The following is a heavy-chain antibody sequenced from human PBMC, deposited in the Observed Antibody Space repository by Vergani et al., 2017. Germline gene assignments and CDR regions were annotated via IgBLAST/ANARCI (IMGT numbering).Heavy chain of an antibody. CDR1: GGSISSSNW. V-gene: IGHV4-4*03. J-gene: IGHJ3*02. CDR2: IYHSGST. CDR3: AREKTTVVTPGAFDI. Sequence: QVQLQESGPGLVKPPGTLSLTCAVSGGSISSSNWWSWVRQPPGKGLEWIGEIYHSGSTNYHPSLKSRVTISVDKSKNPFSLKLSSVTAADTAVYYCAREKTTVVTPGAFDIWGQGTMVTVSS. D-gene: IGHD4-23*01.